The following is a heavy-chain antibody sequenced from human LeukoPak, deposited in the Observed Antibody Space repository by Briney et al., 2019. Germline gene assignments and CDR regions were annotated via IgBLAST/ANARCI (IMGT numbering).Heavy chain of an antibody. V-gene: IGHV1-2*02. CDR2: INPNSGAT. CDR1: GGTFSSYA. J-gene: IGHJ4*02. Sequence: GASVKVSCKASGGTFSSYAISWVRQAPGQGLEWMGWINPNSGATTYAQKFQGRVTMTRDTSISTAYMELSRLRFDDTAVYYCAREDPYDNSGYYDFDYWGQGTLVTVSS. CDR3: AREDPYDNSGYYDFDY. D-gene: IGHD3-22*01.